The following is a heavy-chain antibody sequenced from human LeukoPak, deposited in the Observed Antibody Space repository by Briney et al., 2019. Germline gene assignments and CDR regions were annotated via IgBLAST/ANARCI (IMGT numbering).Heavy chain of an antibody. Sequence: PSETLSLTCTVAGGCISNYFWSWIRQPAGKELEWIGRIHDNGDSNHNPSLKSRVTMSLDTSRNQVSLKLASVTAADTAVYYCARDRAAAGRGRGGDFDYWGQGTLVTASS. J-gene: IGHJ4*02. CDR3: ARDRAAAGRGRGGDFDY. CDR1: GGCISNYF. D-gene: IGHD6-13*01. V-gene: IGHV4-4*07. CDR2: IHDNGDS.